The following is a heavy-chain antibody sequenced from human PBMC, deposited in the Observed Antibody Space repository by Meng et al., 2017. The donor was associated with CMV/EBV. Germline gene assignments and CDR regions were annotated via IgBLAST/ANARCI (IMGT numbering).Heavy chain of an antibody. CDR3: ARENYCSSTSCPDYYYGMDV. D-gene: IGHD2-2*01. CDR1: GGTFSSYT. J-gene: IGHJ6*02. CDR2: IIPILGIA. V-gene: IGHV1-69*04. Sequence: SVKVSCKASGGTFSSYTISWVRQAPGQGLEWMGRIIPILGIANYAQKFQGRVTITADKSTSTAYMELSSLRSEDTAVYYCARENYCSSTSCPDYYYGMDVWGQGTTVTVSS.